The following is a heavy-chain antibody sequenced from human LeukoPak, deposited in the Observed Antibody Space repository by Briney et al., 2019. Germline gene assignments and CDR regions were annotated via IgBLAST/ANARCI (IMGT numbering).Heavy chain of an antibody. D-gene: IGHD3-22*01. V-gene: IGHV3-21*01. CDR1: GFTFSSYS. J-gene: IGHJ5*02. CDR3: ARDPRAYYYDSSGYFP. Sequence: GGSLRLSCAASGFTFSSYSMNWVRQAPGKGPEWVSSISSSSSYIYYADSVKGRFTISRDNPKNSLYLQMNSLRAEDTAVYYCARDPRAYYYDSSGYFPWGQGTLVTVSS. CDR2: ISSSSSYI.